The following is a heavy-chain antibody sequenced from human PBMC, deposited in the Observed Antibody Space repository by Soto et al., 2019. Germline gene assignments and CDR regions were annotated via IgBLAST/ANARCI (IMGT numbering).Heavy chain of an antibody. CDR2: MYHSGST. J-gene: IGHJ4*02. CDR3: ATLNKENYYDSSGYLDY. Sequence: PSVPLCLSYAVSCGSIISGGCPWSWNRQPPGKGLEWIGYMYHSGSTYYNPSLKGRVTISVDTSKNQFSLKLSSVTAADTAVYYCATLNKENYYDSSGYLDYWGQGTLVTVSS. D-gene: IGHD3-22*01. CDR1: CGSIISGGCP. V-gene: IGHV4-30-2*05.